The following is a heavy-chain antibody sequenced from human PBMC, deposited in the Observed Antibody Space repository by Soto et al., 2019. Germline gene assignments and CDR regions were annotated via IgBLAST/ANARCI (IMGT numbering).Heavy chain of an antibody. CDR2: IIPMFDTA. V-gene: IGHV1-69*01. CDR1: GGTFGRXA. CDR3: XXXXXXXXXXXXLDX. Sequence: QVVLVQSGAEVKNPGSSVKVSCKASGGTFGRXAXXXXXXXXXXGXXWMGGIIPMFDTANHAQKFRDRIMITADESTNTAYLELXXLRSXXXXXXXXXXXXXXXXXXXXLDXXGQGTMVTVSS. J-gene: IGHJ3*01.